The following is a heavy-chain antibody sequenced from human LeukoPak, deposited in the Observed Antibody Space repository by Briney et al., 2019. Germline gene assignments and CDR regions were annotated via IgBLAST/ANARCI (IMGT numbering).Heavy chain of an antibody. Sequence: SETLSLTCTVSGGSISSYYWSWIRQPPGKGLEWIGYVYYRGTTNYSPLLKSLVTMSVDTSKNHFSLKLSSVTAADTAVYYCASESSGSYYNYFDYWGQGTLVNVSS. CDR2: VYYRGTT. CDR3: ASESSGSYYNYFDY. V-gene: IGHV4-59*01. J-gene: IGHJ4*02. D-gene: IGHD3-22*01. CDR1: GGSISSYY.